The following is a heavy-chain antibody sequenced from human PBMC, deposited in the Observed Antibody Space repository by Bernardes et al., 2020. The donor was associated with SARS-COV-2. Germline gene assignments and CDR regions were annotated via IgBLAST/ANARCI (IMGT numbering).Heavy chain of an antibody. D-gene: IGHD5-18*01. V-gene: IGHV1-18*01. J-gene: IGHJ5*02. CDR3: ATVVGYSYGGGWFDP. CDR1: GYTFSSYG. Sequence: ASLKVSCKASGYTFSSYGISWVRQAPGQGLEWMGWISGYNGDTNYDQKFQDRLTMTTDTSTTTAYMEPRSLTSDDTAVYYCATVVGYSYGGGWFDPWGQGTLVTVSS. CDR2: ISGYNGDT.